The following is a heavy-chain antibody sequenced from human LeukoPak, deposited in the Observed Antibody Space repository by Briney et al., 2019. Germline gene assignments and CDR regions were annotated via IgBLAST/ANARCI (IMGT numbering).Heavy chain of an antibody. Sequence: EASVKVSCKVSGYTLTELSMHWVRQAPGKGLEWMGGFDPEDGETIYAQKFQGRVTMTEDTSTDTAYMELSSLRSEDTAVYYCARVVSSGPVIPDFDYWGQGTLVTVSS. CDR1: GYTLTELS. CDR3: ARVVSSGPVIPDFDY. V-gene: IGHV1-24*01. CDR2: FDPEDGET. D-gene: IGHD3/OR15-3a*01. J-gene: IGHJ4*02.